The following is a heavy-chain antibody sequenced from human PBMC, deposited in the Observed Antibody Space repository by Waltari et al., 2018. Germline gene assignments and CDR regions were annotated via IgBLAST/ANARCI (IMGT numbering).Heavy chain of an antibody. CDR1: GGSISRGGYS. CDR3: ARGGFGESDFDY. V-gene: IGHV4-30-2*01. D-gene: IGHD3-10*01. J-gene: IGHJ4*02. Sequence: QLQLQESGSGLVKPSQTLSLTCAVSGGSISRGGYSWSWIRQPPGKGLEWIGYIYHSGSTYYNPSLKSRVTISVDRSKNQFSLKLSSVTAADTAVYYCARGGFGESDFDYWGQGTLVTVSS. CDR2: IYHSGST.